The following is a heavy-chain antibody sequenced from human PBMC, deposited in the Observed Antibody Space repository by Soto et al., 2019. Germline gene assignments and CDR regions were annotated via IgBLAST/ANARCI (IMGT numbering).Heavy chain of an antibody. CDR1: GYIFTSYD. CDR3: ARGRYSDSSGYPSEISLYYYYGMDV. CDR2: MNPNSGNT. Sequence: GASVKVSCKASGYIFTSYDMTWVRQATGQGLEWMGWMNPNSGNTGYALKFQGRVTMTRNTSASTAYMELSSLRSEDTAVYYCARGRYSDSSGYPSEISLYYYYGMDVWGQGTTVTVSS. V-gene: IGHV1-8*01. D-gene: IGHD3-22*01. J-gene: IGHJ6*02.